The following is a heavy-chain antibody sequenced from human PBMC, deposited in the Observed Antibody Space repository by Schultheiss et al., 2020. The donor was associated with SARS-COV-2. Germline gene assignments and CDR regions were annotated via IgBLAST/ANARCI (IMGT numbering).Heavy chain of an antibody. D-gene: IGHD1-14*01. CDR3: ARETGGDYYYGMDV. Sequence: GGSLRLSCAASGFTFSNYAMHWVRQAPGKGLEWVSYISSSGSTIYYADSVKGRFTISRDNAKNSLYLQMNSLRAEDTAVYYCARETGGDYYYGMDVWGQGTTVTVSS. CDR1: GFTFSNYA. J-gene: IGHJ6*02. V-gene: IGHV3-48*03. CDR2: ISSSGSTI.